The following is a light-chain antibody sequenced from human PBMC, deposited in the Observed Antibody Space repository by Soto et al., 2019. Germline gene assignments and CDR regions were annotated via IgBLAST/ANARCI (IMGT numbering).Light chain of an antibody. CDR3: CSYAGTYTFD. J-gene: IGLJ1*01. CDR2: DVS. V-gene: IGLV2-11*01. CDR1: ISDVGGYNY. Sequence: QSALTQPGSLSGSPGQSVTISCTGTISDVGGYNYVSWYQQHPGKAPKVMIYDVSKRPSGVPDRFSGSKSGNTASLTISGLQAEDEADYYCCSYAGTYTFDFGTGTKVTVL.